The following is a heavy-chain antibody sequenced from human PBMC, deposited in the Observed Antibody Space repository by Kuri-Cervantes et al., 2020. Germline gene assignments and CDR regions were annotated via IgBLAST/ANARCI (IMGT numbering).Heavy chain of an antibody. D-gene: IGHD4-17*01. Sequence: GGSLRPSCAGSGFTFSSYGMHWVRQAPGKGLEWVAVISYDGSNKYYADSVKGRFTISRDNSKNTLYLQMNSLRAEDTAVYYCARDLRGLHDYDDFGYYYGLDVWGQGTTVTVSS. CDR3: ARDLRGLHDYDDFGYYYGLDV. J-gene: IGHJ6*02. CDR1: GFTFSSYG. V-gene: IGHV3-30*03. CDR2: ISYDGSNK.